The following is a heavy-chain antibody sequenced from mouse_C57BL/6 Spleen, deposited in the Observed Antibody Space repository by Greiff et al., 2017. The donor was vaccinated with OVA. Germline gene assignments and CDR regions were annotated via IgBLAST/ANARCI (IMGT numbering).Heavy chain of an antibody. CDR3: ARSSNYGYYAMDY. V-gene: IGHV1-55*01. CDR2: IYPGSGST. J-gene: IGHJ4*01. D-gene: IGHD2-5*01. Sequence: VQLQQPGAELVKPGASVKMSCKASGYTFTSYWITWVKQRPGQGLEWIGDIYPGSGSTNYNEKFKSKATLTVDTSSSTAYMQLSSLTSEDSAVYYCARSSNYGYYAMDYWGQGTSVTVSS. CDR1: GYTFTSYW.